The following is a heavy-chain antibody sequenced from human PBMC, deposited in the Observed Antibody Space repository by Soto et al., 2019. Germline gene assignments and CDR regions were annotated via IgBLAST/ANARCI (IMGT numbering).Heavy chain of an antibody. CDR1: GGFISSASYY. Sequence: PSETLSLTCIVSGGFISSASYYWAWIRQPPGKGLEYIGIIYYTGITNYNPSLKSRVTISVDTSKNQFSLKLNSVTAADTAVYYCAMKVLGWFDPWGQGTLVTVSS. CDR3: AMKVLGWFDP. J-gene: IGHJ5*02. CDR2: IYYTGIT. V-gene: IGHV4-39*07.